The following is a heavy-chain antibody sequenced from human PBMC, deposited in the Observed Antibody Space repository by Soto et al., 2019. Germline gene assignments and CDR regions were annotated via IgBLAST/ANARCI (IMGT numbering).Heavy chain of an antibody. J-gene: IGHJ4*02. CDR3: ARGDSSGWYVVVYDY. CDR1: VFTFSSYS. Sequence: GGSLRLSCAASVFTFSSYSMNWVRQAPGKGLEWVSSISSSSSYIYYADSVKGRFTISRDNAKNSLYLQMNSLRAEDTAVYYCARGDSSGWYVVVYDYWGQGTLVTVSS. D-gene: IGHD6-19*01. CDR2: ISSSSSYI. V-gene: IGHV3-21*01.